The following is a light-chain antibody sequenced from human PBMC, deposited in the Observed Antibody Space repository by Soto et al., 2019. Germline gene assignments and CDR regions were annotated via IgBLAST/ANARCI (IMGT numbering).Light chain of an antibody. J-gene: IGKJ1*01. Sequence: DIQMTQSPSTLSASVGDRVTITCRASQSLSSYLAWYQQKPGKAPNLLIYDASNLESGVPSKFSGSGSGTEFTHTISSLQPDDFATYYCQQYNSYPWTFGLGTKVDIK. V-gene: IGKV1-5*01. CDR1: QSLSSY. CDR3: QQYNSYPWT. CDR2: DAS.